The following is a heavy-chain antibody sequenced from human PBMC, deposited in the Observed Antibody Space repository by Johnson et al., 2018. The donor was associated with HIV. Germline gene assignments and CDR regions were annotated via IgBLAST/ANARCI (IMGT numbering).Heavy chain of an antibody. J-gene: IGHJ3*02. CDR3: ARDRVLGGILHGDAFDI. D-gene: IGHD3-10*01. CDR2: IAYDGSTK. CDR1: GFTFSDYA. Sequence: QVQLVESGGGLVKPGGSLRLSCAASGFTFSDYAMHWVRQAPGKGLEWVAVIAYDGSTKSYTDSVKGRFTIPRDNSKNTLYLQMNSLRAEDTAVYYCARDRVLGGILHGDAFDIWGQGTTVTVSS. V-gene: IGHV3-30*04.